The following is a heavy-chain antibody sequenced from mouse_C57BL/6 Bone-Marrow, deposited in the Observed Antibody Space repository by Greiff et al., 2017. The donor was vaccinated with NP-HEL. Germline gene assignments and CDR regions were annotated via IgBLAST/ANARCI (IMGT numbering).Heavy chain of an antibody. CDR2: IYPRSGNT. Sequence: QVQLQQSGAELARPGASVKLSCKASGYTFTSYGISWVKQRTGQGLEWIGEIYPRSGNTYYNEKFKGQATLTADKSSSTAYMELRSLTSEDSAVYFCARWELGAWFAYWGQGTLVTVSA. V-gene: IGHV1-81*01. CDR3: ARWELGAWFAY. CDR1: GYTFTSYG. D-gene: IGHD4-1*01. J-gene: IGHJ3*01.